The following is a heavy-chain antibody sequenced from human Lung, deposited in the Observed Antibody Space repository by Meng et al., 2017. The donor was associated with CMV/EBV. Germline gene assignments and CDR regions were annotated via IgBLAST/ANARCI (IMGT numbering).Heavy chain of an antibody. CDR2: INWNGGST. V-gene: IGHV3-20*04. D-gene: IGHD6-6*01. CDR1: GFTFDDYG. CDR3: ARGRGAARPGYFDY. Sequence: GESXKISCAASGFTFDDYGMSWVRQAPGKGLEWVSGINWNGGSTGYADSVKGRFTSSRDNAKNSLYLQMNSLRAEDTALYYCARGRGAARPGYFDYWGQGXLVTVSS. J-gene: IGHJ4*02.